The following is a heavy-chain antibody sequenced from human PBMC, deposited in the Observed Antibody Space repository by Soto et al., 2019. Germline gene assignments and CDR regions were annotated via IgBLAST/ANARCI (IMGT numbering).Heavy chain of an antibody. J-gene: IGHJ6*02. Sequence: HPGGSLGLSCAASGFTFSSYAMSWVRQAPGKGLEWVSAISGSGGSTYYADSVKGRFTISRDNSKNTLYLQMNSLRAEDTAVYYCAIIPLVPAAIGQYYYGMDVWGQGTTVXVSS. V-gene: IGHV3-23*01. CDR1: GFTFSSYA. CDR3: AIIPLVPAAIGQYYYGMDV. CDR2: ISGSGGST. D-gene: IGHD2-2*02.